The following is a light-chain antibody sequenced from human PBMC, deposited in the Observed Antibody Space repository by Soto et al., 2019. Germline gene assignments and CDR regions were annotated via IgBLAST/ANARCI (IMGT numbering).Light chain of an antibody. Sequence: CQASQTISTLLAWYQYKPGKAPNLLIYDASSLQSGVPSRFSGSGSGTDFTLTISSLQPDDSATYFCQQYSTLVTFGQGT. CDR1: QTISTL. CDR3: QQYSTLVT. J-gene: IGKJ2*01. CDR2: DAS. V-gene: IGKV1-5*01.